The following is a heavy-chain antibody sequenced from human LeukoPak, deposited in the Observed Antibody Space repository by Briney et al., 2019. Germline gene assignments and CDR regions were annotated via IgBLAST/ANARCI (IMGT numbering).Heavy chain of an antibody. V-gene: IGHV3-74*01. J-gene: IGHJ4*02. Sequence: GGSVRLSCAASGFTFSNYWVHWVRQAPGMGLVWVSRINPDGTTTSYADSVKGRFTISRDNAKNTLYLQMNSLRAEDTAVYYCARGYSGSYRIDYWGQGTLVTVSS. CDR3: ARGYSGSYRIDY. CDR1: GFTFSNYW. CDR2: INPDGTTT. D-gene: IGHD1-26*01.